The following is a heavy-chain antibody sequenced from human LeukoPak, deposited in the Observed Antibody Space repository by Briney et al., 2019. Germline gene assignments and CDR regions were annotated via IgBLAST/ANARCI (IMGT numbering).Heavy chain of an antibody. Sequence: SETLSLTCTVSGGSISNYYWSWIRQPPGKGPEWIGYIYYSGSTNYNPSLKSRLTISVDTPKNHFSLRLTSVTAADTAVYYCARHSETCSGGSCFLDYFDYWGQGTLVTVSS. V-gene: IGHV4-59*08. D-gene: IGHD2-15*01. CDR2: IYYSGST. J-gene: IGHJ4*02. CDR1: GGSISNYY. CDR3: ARHSETCSGGSCFLDYFDY.